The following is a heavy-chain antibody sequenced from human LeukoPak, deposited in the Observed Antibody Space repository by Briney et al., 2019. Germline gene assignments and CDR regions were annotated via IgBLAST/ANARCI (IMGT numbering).Heavy chain of an antibody. CDR3: ARVNVYCSSTSCYRRVWFDP. CDR1: GGSISSYY. Sequence: SETLSLTCTVSGGSISSYYWSWIRQPPGKGLEWIGYIYYSGSTNYNPSLKSRVTISVDTSKNQFSLKLSSVTAADTAVYYCARVNVYCSSTSCYRRVWFDPWGQGTLVTVSS. CDR2: IYYSGST. V-gene: IGHV4-59*12. D-gene: IGHD2-2*02. J-gene: IGHJ5*02.